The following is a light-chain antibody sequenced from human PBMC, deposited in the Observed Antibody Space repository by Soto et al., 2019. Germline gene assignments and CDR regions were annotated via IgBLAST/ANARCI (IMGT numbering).Light chain of an antibody. Sequence: AIRMTQSPSSFSASTGDRVTITCRASQGISSYLAWYQQKPGKAPKLLIFDASTLESGVPSRFSGSGSETEFTLTISSLQPDDFATYYCQQYNTYQGTFGPGTKVDIK. CDR3: QQYNTYQGT. CDR1: QGISSY. CDR2: DAS. V-gene: IGKV1-8*01. J-gene: IGKJ1*01.